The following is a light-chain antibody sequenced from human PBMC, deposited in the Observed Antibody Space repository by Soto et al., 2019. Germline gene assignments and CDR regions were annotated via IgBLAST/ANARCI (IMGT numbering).Light chain of an antibody. CDR3: AAWDDSLNGHVV. J-gene: IGLJ2*01. CDR2: NNN. Sequence: QSVLTQPPSASGTPGQRVTISCSGSSSNIGSNTVNWYQQLPGTAPKLLIYNNNQLPSGVPDRFSGSKSGTSASLAISGLQSEDEADYYCAAWDDSLNGHVVFGGGTKLTVL. CDR1: SSNIGSNT. V-gene: IGLV1-44*01.